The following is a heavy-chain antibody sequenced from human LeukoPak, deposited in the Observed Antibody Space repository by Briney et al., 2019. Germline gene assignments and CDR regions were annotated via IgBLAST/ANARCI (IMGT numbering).Heavy chain of an antibody. J-gene: IGHJ4*02. CDR1: GFSFSGYS. Sequence: VGSLRLSCAASGFSFSGYSMTWVRQAPGKGLEWVSYISSSGTTIYYAASVKGRFTISRDNGKNSLYLQMNSLRDEDTAVYYCSRESRYSSDYWGQGTLVAVTS. CDR3: SRESRYSSDY. D-gene: IGHD6-13*01. CDR2: ISSSGTTI. V-gene: IGHV3-48*02.